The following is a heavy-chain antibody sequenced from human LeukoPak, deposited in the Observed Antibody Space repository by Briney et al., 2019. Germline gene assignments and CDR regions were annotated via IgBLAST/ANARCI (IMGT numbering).Heavy chain of an antibody. Sequence: SETLSLTCVVSRGPISSTNWWSWVRQPPGKGLEWIGELYQSGRTNYNPSLKTRDHVHVQKHNNQVSVILRPVSPAHRAVYYCARAPPYGRGWAKGVLDYWGQGTLVTVSS. J-gene: IGHJ4*02. CDR2: LYQSGRT. V-gene: IGHV4-4*02. CDR1: RGPISSTNW. CDR3: ARAPPYGRGWAKGVLDY. D-gene: IGHD6-19*01.